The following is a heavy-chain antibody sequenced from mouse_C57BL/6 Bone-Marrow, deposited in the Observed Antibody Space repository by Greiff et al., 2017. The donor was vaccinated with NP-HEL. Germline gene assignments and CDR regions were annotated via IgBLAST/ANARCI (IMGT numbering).Heavy chain of an antibody. D-gene: IGHD1-1*01. Sequence: VQLQQSGAELVRPGTSVKVSCKASGYAFTNYLIEWVKQRPGQGLEWIGVINPGSGGTNYNEKFQGKATLTADKSSSTAYMQRSSLTSEDSAVYFCARHGYGSTAWFAYWGQGTLVTVSA. V-gene: IGHV1-54*01. CDR1: GYAFTNYL. CDR3: ARHGYGSTAWFAY. J-gene: IGHJ3*01. CDR2: INPGSGGT.